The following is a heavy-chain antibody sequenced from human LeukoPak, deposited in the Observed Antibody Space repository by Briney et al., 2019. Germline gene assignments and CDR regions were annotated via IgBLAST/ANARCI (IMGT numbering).Heavy chain of an antibody. CDR1: GFTFSSYG. CDR2: IKEDGSDK. CDR3: ARNRIRFED. D-gene: IGHD3-16*02. V-gene: IGHV3-7*03. Sequence: TGGSLRLSCAASGFTFSSYGMHWVRQAPGKGLEWVANIKEDGSDKYCVDSVKGRFTISRDNAKNSLYLQMNSLRVEDTAVYYCARNRIRFEDWGQGNLVTVSS. J-gene: IGHJ4*02.